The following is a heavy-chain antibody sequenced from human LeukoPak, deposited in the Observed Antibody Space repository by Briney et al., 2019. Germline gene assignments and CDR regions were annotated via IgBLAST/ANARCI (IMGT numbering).Heavy chain of an antibody. Sequence: EPSETLSLTCTVSGGSISSYYWSWIRHPPGKGLEWIGYIYYSGSTNYNPSLKSRVTISVDTSKNQFSLKLSSVTAADTAVYYCARVVTMVRGVNDWGQGTLVTVSS. CDR1: GGSISSYY. J-gene: IGHJ4*02. V-gene: IGHV4-59*01. CDR3: ARVVTMVRGVND. D-gene: IGHD3-10*01. CDR2: IYYSGST.